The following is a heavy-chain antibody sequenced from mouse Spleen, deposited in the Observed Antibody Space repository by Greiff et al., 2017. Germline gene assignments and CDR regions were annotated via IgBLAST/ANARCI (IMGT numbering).Heavy chain of an antibody. Sequence: VQLQQPGAELVKPGASVKVSCKASGYTFTSYWMHWVKQRPGQGLEWIGRIHPSDSDTNYNQKFKGKATLTADKSSSTAYMELRSLTSEDSAVYFCARNWAYYYGSSFSYYFDYWGQGTTLTVSS. CDR3: ARNWAYYYGSSFSYYFDY. J-gene: IGHJ2*01. V-gene: IGHV1-74*01. CDR2: IHPSDSDT. D-gene: IGHD1-1*01. CDR1: GYTFTSYW.